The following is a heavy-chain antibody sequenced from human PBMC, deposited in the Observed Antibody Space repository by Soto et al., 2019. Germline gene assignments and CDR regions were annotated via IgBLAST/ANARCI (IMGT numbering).Heavy chain of an antibody. D-gene: IGHD6-19*01. Sequence: QVQLVQSGAEVKKPGASVKVSCKASGYTFTSYYMHWVRQAPGQGLEWMGIINPSGGSTSYAQKFQGRVTMTRDTSTSTVYMELSSLRSEDTAVYYCASAEGRGSSGWYAAFDIWGQGTTVTVSS. J-gene: IGHJ3*02. V-gene: IGHV1-46*01. CDR2: INPSGGST. CDR1: GYTFTSYY. CDR3: ASAEGRGSSGWYAAFDI.